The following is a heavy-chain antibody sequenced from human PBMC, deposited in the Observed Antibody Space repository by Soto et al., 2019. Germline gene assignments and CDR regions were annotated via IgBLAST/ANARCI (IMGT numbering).Heavy chain of an antibody. D-gene: IGHD1-26*01. CDR2: INPGYPAGRST. V-gene: IGHV1-46*01. Sequence: QVQLVHSGAEVKKPGASVKVSCKASGYTLTTFFMQWVRQAPGQGLEWMGVINPGYPAGRSTPCSQKFQGRVTMTNDTSRSTVYMELSRLRADDTSGDYCSREAIIAVATTGMDVWGQGTTVTVSS. CDR1: GYTLTTFF. CDR3: SREAIIAVATTGMDV. J-gene: IGHJ6*02.